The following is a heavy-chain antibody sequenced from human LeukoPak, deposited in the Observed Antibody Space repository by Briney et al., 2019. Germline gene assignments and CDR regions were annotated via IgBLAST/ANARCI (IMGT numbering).Heavy chain of an antibody. D-gene: IGHD3-22*01. CDR2: ISSSSSTI. J-gene: IGHJ4*02. CDR1: GFTFSTYS. V-gene: IGHV3-48*04. CDR3: ARIKAEYYHDGNGYYIDY. Sequence: GGSLRLSCAASGFTFSTYSMNWVRQAPGKGLEWVSYISSSSSTIYYADSVKGRFTISRDNAKNSLYLQMNSLRAEDTAVYYCARIKAEYYHDGNGYYIDYWGQGTLVTVSS.